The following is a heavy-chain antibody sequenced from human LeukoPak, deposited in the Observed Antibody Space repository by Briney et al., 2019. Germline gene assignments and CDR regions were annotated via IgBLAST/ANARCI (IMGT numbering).Heavy chain of an antibody. D-gene: IGHD2-8*01. CDR1: GGSITSTNW. CDR3: SRENGAFSPFGY. Sequence: SGTLSLTCGVSGGSITSTNWWSWVRQPPGQGLEWIGEVSLSGLTNYNPALSSRVIMALDTSKNHLSLHLTSVTAADTAVYYCSRENGAFSPFGYWGQGYLVTVLS. V-gene: IGHV4-4*02. J-gene: IGHJ4*02. CDR2: VSLSGLT.